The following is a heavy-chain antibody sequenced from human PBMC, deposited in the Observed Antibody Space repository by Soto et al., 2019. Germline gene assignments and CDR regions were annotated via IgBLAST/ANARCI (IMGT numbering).Heavy chain of an antibody. CDR3: MKDTGYCTKGVCLCNRFDS. CDR1: GFTFSSYG. CDR2: ISYDGNNK. J-gene: IGHJ5*01. D-gene: IGHD2-8*01. V-gene: IGHV3-30*18. Sequence: QVQLVESGGGVVQPGRSLRLSCAASGFTFSSYGIHWVRQAPGKGLEWVAVISYDGNNKYYADSVEGRFTISRDNSKNRVYLQMNSLRDEGTAMYYCMKDTGYCTKGVCLCNRFDSWGQGTLVTVSS.